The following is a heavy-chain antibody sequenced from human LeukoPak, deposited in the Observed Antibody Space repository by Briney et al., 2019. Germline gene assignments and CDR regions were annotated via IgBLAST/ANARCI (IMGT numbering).Heavy chain of an antibody. J-gene: IGHJ4*02. D-gene: IGHD3-22*01. CDR2: INAGNANT. CDR1: GYTFTSYS. V-gene: IGHV1-3*01. CDR3: ARGPYYSDSSGYQGFDY. Sequence: ASVKVSCKASGYTFTSYSMHWVRQAPGQRLEWMGWINAGNANTKYSQKFQGRVTITRDTSASTAYMELSSLRSEDTAVYYCARGPYYSDSSGYQGFDYWGQGTLVTVSS.